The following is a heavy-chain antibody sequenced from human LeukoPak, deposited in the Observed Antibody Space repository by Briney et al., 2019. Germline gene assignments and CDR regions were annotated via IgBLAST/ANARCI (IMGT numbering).Heavy chain of an antibody. CDR1: GYSISSGYY. J-gene: IGHJ3*02. V-gene: IGHV4-38-2*02. D-gene: IGHD1-1*01. CDR3: AREWVVHDAFDI. CDR2: IYHSGST. Sequence: SETLSLTCTVSGYSISSGYYWGWIRQPPGKGLEWIGCIYHSGSTYYNPSLKSRVTISVDTSKNQFSLKLSSVTAADTAVYYCAREWVVHDAFDIWGQGTMVTVSS.